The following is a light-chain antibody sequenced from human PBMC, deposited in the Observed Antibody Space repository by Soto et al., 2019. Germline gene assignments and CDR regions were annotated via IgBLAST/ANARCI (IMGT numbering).Light chain of an antibody. J-gene: IGKJ1*01. Sequence: EIVLTQSPGTLSLSPGERATLSCRAGQSISSSYLAWYQQKPGQAPRLLIYGASSRATGIPDRFSGSGSGTDFTLTISRLEPEDFAVYYCQQYGTSRWTFGQGTKV. CDR1: QSISSSY. CDR2: GAS. V-gene: IGKV3-20*01. CDR3: QQYGTSRWT.